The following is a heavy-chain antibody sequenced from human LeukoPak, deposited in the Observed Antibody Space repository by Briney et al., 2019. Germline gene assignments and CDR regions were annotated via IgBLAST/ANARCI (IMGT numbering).Heavy chain of an antibody. J-gene: IGHJ4*02. D-gene: IGHD2-15*01. CDR3: AKVRSCSGGSCYSAYFDY. V-gene: IGHV4-31*03. Sequence: SETLSLTCTVSGGSISISSGGYYWSWIRQHPGKGLEWIGYIYYSGSTYYNPSLGSRVIISVDMSKNQFSLKLSSVTAADTALYYCAKVRSCSGGSCYSAYFDYWGQGTLVTVSS. CDR2: IYYSGST. CDR1: GGSISISSGGYY.